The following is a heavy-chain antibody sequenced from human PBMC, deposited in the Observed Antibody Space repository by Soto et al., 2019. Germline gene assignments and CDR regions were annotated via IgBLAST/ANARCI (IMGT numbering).Heavy chain of an antibody. D-gene: IGHD6-13*01. J-gene: IGHJ4*02. Sequence: GASVKVSCKASGYTFTSYAMHWVRQAPGQRLEWMGWINAGNGNTKYSQKFQGRVTITRDTSASTAYMELSSLRSEDTAVYYCARVKVGIAATFDYWGQGTLVTVYS. CDR2: INAGNGNT. V-gene: IGHV1-3*01. CDR1: GYTFTSYA. CDR3: ARVKVGIAATFDY.